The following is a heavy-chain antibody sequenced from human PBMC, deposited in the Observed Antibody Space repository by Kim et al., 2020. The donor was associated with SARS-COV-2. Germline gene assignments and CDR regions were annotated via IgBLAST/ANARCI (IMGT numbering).Heavy chain of an antibody. CDR1: GFTFSSYA. Sequence: GGSLRLSCAASGFTFSSYAMHWVRQAPGKGLEWVAVISYDGSNKYYADSVKGRFTISRDNSKNTLYLQMNSLRAEDTAVYYCARDWERYFQHWGQGTLVTVSS. CDR2: ISYDGSNK. D-gene: IGHD1-26*01. J-gene: IGHJ1*01. CDR3: ARDWERYFQH. V-gene: IGHV3-30*04.